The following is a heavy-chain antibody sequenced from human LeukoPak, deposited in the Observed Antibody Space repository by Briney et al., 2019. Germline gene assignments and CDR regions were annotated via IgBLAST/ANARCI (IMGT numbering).Heavy chain of an antibody. CDR3: AKTRIVCSSVSCPGGGFDY. J-gene: IGHJ5*01. D-gene: IGHD2-2*01. V-gene: IGHV3-23*01. CDR1: GFTFSSHA. CDR2: IRGSGDIT. Sequence: PGGSLRLSCAASGFTFSSHAVNWVRQAPGKGLEWVSGIRGSGDITYYADSVKGRFTISRDNFKNTLYLQMNSLRAEDTAVYYCAKTRIVCSSVSCPGGGFDYWGHGTLVTVSS.